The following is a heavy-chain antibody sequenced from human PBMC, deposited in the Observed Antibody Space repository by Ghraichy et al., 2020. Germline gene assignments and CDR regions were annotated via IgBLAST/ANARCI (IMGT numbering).Heavy chain of an antibody. CDR2: ITWNSGGI. D-gene: IGHD5-24*01. Sequence: GGSLRLSCAASGFTFDDYAMHWVRQAPGKGLEWVSGITWNSGGIDYADSVKGRFTISRDNAKNSLYLQMNSLRAEDTALYYCAKAVGGDGYNTAFDIWGQGTMVTVSS. J-gene: IGHJ3*02. CDR3: AKAVGGDGYNTAFDI. V-gene: IGHV3-9*01. CDR1: GFTFDDYA.